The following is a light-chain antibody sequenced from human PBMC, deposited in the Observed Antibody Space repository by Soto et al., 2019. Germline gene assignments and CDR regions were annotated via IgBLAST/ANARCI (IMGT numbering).Light chain of an antibody. V-gene: IGLV1-40*01. Sequence: QSVLTQPPSVSGAPGQRVTISCTGSSSNIGAGYDVHWYQQLPGTAPKLLIYGTSNRPSGVTDRFSGSKSGTSASLAITGLQAEDEADYYCQSYDSSMSGYVFGTGTKVTVL. CDR1: SSNIGAGYD. J-gene: IGLJ1*01. CDR3: QSYDSSMSGYV. CDR2: GTS.